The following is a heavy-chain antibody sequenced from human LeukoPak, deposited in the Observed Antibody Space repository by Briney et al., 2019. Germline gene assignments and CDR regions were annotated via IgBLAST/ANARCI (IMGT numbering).Heavy chain of an antibody. D-gene: IGHD6-19*01. CDR2: IYYHENT. CDR3: AGHIELAFRVSRLGWFDP. CDR1: GGSISSSSDY. J-gene: IGHJ5*02. V-gene: IGHV4-39*01. Sequence: SETLSLTCTVSGGSISSSSDYWGWIRQAPGKGLEWIGSIYYHENTYYNSSLKSRVTISVDTSKNQFSLKLNSVTAADTAVYYCAGHIELAFRVSRLGWFDPWGQGTLVTVSS.